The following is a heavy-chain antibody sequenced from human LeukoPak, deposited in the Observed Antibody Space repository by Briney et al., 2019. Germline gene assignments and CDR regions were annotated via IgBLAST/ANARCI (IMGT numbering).Heavy chain of an antibody. CDR3: ASLTTVTQGYFDS. Sequence: SETLSLTCTVSGGSITSYYWSWIRQPPRKGLEWIGYIYYSGSTNYNPSLKGRLSISVDASKNQFSLKLSSVTATDTAVYYCASLTTVTQGYFDSWGQGTLVTVSS. CDR2: IYYSGST. D-gene: IGHD4-17*01. J-gene: IGHJ4*02. V-gene: IGHV4-59*08. CDR1: GGSITSYY.